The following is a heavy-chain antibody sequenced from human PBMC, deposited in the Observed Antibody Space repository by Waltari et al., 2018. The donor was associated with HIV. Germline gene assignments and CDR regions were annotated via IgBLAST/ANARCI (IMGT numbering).Heavy chain of an antibody. CDR2: IYYSGST. CDR3: AAEDASIAAADYYYYGMDV. J-gene: IGHJ6*02. D-gene: IGHD6-13*01. CDR1: SISSSSYY. Sequence: SISSSSYYWGWIRQPPGKGLEWIGSIYYSGSTYYNPSLKSRVTISVDTSKNQFSLKLSSVTAADTAVYYCAAEDASIAAADYYYYGMDVWGQGTTVTVSS. V-gene: IGHV4-39*01.